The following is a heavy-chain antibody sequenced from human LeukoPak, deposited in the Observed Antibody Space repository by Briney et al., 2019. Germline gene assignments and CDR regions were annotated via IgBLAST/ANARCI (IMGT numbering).Heavy chain of an antibody. CDR3: ARGRGPDIVATITNHYYYYYMDV. CDR2: IYYSGSA. J-gene: IGHJ6*03. D-gene: IGHD5-12*01. Sequence: SETLSLTCTVSGGSISDYSWSWIRQPPGKGLEWIGNIYYSGSANHNPSLKSRVTISRDTSKNQFSLKLTSVTAADTAVYYCARGRGPDIVATITNHYYYYYMDVWGKGTTVTVSS. CDR1: GGSISDYS. V-gene: IGHV4-59*01.